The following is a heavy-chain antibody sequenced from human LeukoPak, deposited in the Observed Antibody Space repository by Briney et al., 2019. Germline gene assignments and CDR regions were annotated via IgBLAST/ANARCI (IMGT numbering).Heavy chain of an antibody. CDR3: VNLGYSD. CDR1: GFSFSAAW. Sequence: GGSLRLSCEASGFSFSAAWMTWVRQAPGKGLEWVATIKSDGSDKYYVDSVKGRFTLSRDNAKNSVYLKMNSLRVEDTAVYYCVNLGYSDGGQGTLVTVSS. D-gene: IGHD5-12*01. V-gene: IGHV3-7*01. J-gene: IGHJ4*02. CDR2: IKSDGSDK.